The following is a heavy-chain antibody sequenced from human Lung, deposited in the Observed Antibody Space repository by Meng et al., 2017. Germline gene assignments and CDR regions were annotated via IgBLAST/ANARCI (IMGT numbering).Heavy chain of an antibody. D-gene: IGHD6-13*01. V-gene: IGHV3-15*01. Sequence: EVQLVESGGGLVKPGGSLRLSCAASGFTFSNAWMSWVRQAPGKGLEWVERIKSKTDGGTTDYAAPVKGRLTISRGDSKNTLFLQMNSLKTEDTAVYYCTTEGEVAAGNDYWGQGTLVTVSS. J-gene: IGHJ4*02. CDR1: GFTFSNAW. CDR3: TTEGEVAAGNDY. CDR2: IKSKTDGGTT.